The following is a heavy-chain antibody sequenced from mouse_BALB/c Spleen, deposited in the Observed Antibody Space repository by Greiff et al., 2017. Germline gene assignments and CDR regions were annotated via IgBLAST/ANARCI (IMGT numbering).Heavy chain of an antibody. CDR3: ARKYGNHEAWFAY. V-gene: IGHV3-2*02. D-gene: IGHD2-10*02. J-gene: IGHJ3*01. Sequence: EVQLVESGPGLVKPSQSLSLTCTVTGYSITSDYAWNWIRQFPGNKLEWMGYISYSGSTSYNPSLKSRISITRDTSKNQFFLQLNSVTTEDTATYYCARKYGNHEAWFAYWGQGTLVTVSA. CDR2: ISYSGST. CDR1: GYSITSDYA.